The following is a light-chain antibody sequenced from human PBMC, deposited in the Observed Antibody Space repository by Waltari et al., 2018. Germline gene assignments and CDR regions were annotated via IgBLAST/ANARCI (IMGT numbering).Light chain of an antibody. J-gene: IGKJ2*01. CDR1: QDIGNY. CDR3: QQYLSLPYT. CDR2: AAS. V-gene: IGKV1-33*01. Sequence: DIQMTQSPSSLSASVGDKVTITCQASQDIGNYLNWYQQKQGKAPNLLIHAASNLEGGVPSRFSVRGSGTHFAFTISSLQPGDFATYYCQQYLSLPYTFGQGTILDI.